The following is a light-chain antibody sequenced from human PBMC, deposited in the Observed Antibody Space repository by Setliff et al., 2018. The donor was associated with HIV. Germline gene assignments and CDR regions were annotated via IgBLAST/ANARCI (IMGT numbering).Light chain of an antibody. CDR3: CSYAGSYV. J-gene: IGLJ1*01. CDR1: SSDVGSYNL. CDR2: EVS. V-gene: IGLV2-23*02. Sequence: QSVLTQPASVSGSPGQSVTIPCTGISSDVGSYNLVSWYRQYPGKAPKLMIYEVSKRPSGVSNRFSGSKSGNTAPLTISGLQAEDEADYYCCSYAGSYVFGTGTKVTVL.